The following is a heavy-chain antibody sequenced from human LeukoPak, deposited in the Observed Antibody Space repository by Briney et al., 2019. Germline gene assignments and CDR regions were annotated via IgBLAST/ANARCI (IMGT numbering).Heavy chain of an antibody. Sequence: GGSLRLSCAASGFTFSSYAMHWVRQAPGKGLEYVAAISSNGGSTYYANSVKGRFTISRDNAKNSLYLQMNSLRAEDTAVYYCARDNSPRDGYNFLAAFDIWGQGTMVTVSS. D-gene: IGHD5-24*01. CDR3: ARDNSPRDGYNFLAAFDI. CDR1: GFTFSSYA. V-gene: IGHV3-64*01. J-gene: IGHJ3*02. CDR2: ISSNGGST.